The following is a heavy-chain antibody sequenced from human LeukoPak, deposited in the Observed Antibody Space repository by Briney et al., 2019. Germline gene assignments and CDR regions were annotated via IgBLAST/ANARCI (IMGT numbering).Heavy chain of an antibody. CDR1: GFTFSDYY. V-gene: IGHV3-11*05. CDR3: AREKGDGYGDPSDFDY. Sequence: KPGGSLRLSCAASGFTFSDYYMSWIRQAPGKGLEWVSYISSSSSYTNYADSVKGRFTISRDNAKNSLYLQMNSLRAEDTAVYYCAREKGDGYGDPSDFDYWGQGTLVTVSS. D-gene: IGHD4-17*01. J-gene: IGHJ4*02. CDR2: ISSSSSYT.